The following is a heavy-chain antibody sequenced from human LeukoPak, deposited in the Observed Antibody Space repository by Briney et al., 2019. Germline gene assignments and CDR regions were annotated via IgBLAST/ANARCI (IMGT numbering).Heavy chain of an antibody. J-gene: IGHJ4*02. CDR2: INPNSGGT. D-gene: IGHD1-26*01. CDR3: ARSSGSYDFDY. CDR1: GYTFTGYY. V-gene: IGHV1-2*04. Sequence: GASVKVSCKASGYTFTGYYIHWVRQAPGQGLEWMGWINPNSGGTNYAQKFQGWVTMTRDTSISTAYMELSRLRSDDTAVYYCARSSGSYDFDYWGQGTLVTVSS.